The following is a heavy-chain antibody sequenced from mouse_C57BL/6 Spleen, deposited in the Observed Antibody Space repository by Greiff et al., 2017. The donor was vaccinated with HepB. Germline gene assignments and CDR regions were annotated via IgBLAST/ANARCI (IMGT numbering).Heavy chain of an antibody. CDR1: GYTFTDYE. J-gene: IGHJ2*01. Sequence: VQLQQSGAELVRPGASVTLSCKASGYTFTDYEMHWVKQTPVHGLEWIGAIDPETGGTAYNQKFKGKAILTADKSSSTAYMELRSLTSEDSAVYYCTRTKAYYSNYFDYWGQSTTLTVSS. CDR2: IDPETGGT. D-gene: IGHD2-5*01. V-gene: IGHV1-15*01. CDR3: TRTKAYYSNYFDY.